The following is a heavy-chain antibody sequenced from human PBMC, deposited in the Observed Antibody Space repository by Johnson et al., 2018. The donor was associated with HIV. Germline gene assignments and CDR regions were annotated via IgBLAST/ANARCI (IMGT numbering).Heavy chain of an antibody. J-gene: IGHJ3*02. CDR2: ISWNSGSI. D-gene: IGHD3-10*01. CDR1: GFTFDDYA. Sequence: VQLVESGGGVVQPGRSLRLSCAASGFTFDDYAMHWVRQAPGKGLEWVSGISWNSGSIGYADSVKGRFTISRDNSKNTLYMQMNSLRTEDTAVYYCAREGGGTLVLGDEGAFDIWGQGTMVTVSS. CDR3: AREGGGTLVLGDEGAFDI. V-gene: IGHV3-9*01.